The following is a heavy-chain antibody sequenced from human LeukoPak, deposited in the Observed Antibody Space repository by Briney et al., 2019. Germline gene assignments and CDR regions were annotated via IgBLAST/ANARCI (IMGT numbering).Heavy chain of an antibody. CDR2: ISWNSENT. D-gene: IGHD3-10*01. J-gene: IGHJ3*02. V-gene: IGHV3-9*01. CDR3: AKGYYYGSGSYSRAFDI. Sequence: GGSLRLSCAASGFTFNDYAVHWVRQGPGKGLEWVSGISWNSENTGYADSLKGRFTISRDNAKNSLYLQMNSLRPEDTALYYCAKGYYYGSGSYSRAFDIWGQGTMVTVSS. CDR1: GFTFNDYA.